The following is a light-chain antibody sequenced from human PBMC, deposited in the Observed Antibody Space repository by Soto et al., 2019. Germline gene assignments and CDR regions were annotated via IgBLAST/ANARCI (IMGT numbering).Light chain of an antibody. Sequence: DIQMTQSPSSLSASVGDRVTITCRASQSISSYLNWYQHKPGKAPKLLIYAASSLQTGVPSRFSGSRSGTDFALTISSLQRDDFATYYCQQTDSFSRTFGQGTKVEMK. CDR2: AAS. V-gene: IGKV1-39*01. CDR3: QQTDSFSRT. J-gene: IGKJ1*01. CDR1: QSISSY.